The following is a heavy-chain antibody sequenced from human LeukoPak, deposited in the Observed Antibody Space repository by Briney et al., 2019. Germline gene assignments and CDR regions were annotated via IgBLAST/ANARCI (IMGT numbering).Heavy chain of an antibody. Sequence: GASVMVSCKASAGTFSSYAISWVRQAPGQGLEWMGGIIPIFGTANYAQKFQCRVTITADESTSTAYMELSSLRSEDTAVYYCARDAGGYDFKYWGQGTLVTVSS. CDR1: AGTFSSYA. J-gene: IGHJ4*02. CDR3: ARDAGGYDFKY. CDR2: IIPIFGTA. V-gene: IGHV1-69*13. D-gene: IGHD5-12*01.